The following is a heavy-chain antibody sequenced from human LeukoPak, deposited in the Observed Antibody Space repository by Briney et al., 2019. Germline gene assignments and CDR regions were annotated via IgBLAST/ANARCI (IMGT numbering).Heavy chain of an antibody. Sequence: PSETLSISCAVYGGSFSGYYWSWIRQPPGKGLEWIGEINHSGSTNYSPSLKSRVAMSVDTSKNQFSLKLTSVTAADTAVYYCARGDFLSNDFWGQGTLVTVSS. CDR3: ARGDFLSNDF. V-gene: IGHV4-34*01. J-gene: IGHJ4*02. CDR2: INHSGST. D-gene: IGHD3/OR15-3a*01. CDR1: GGSFSGYY.